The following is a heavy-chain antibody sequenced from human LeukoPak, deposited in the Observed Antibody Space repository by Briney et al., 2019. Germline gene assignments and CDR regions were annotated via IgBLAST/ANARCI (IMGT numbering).Heavy chain of an antibody. Sequence: GGSLRLSCAASGFTFSSYAMSWVRQAPGKGLEWVSAITSGGSTYYADSVKGRFTISRDNSKNTLYLQMNSLRAEDTAVYYCAKVLIAAAGTYYYMDVWGKGTTVTVSS. D-gene: IGHD6-13*01. J-gene: IGHJ6*03. CDR1: GFTFSSYA. CDR2: ITSGGST. V-gene: IGHV3-23*01. CDR3: AKVLIAAAGTYYYMDV.